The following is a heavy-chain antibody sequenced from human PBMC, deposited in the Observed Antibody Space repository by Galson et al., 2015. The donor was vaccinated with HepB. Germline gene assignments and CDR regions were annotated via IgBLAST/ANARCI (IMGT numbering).Heavy chain of an antibody. Sequence: SLRLSCAASGFTFSNYIMIWVRHAPGKGLEWVSSISSTSTYIYYADSVKGRFTFSRDNAKNSLFLQMNSLRAEDTAVYYCARDPPLGTPFDYWGQGTLVTVSS. CDR3: ARDPPLGTPFDY. V-gene: IGHV3-21*01. J-gene: IGHJ4*02. CDR1: GFTFSNYI. CDR2: ISSTSTYI. D-gene: IGHD7-27*01.